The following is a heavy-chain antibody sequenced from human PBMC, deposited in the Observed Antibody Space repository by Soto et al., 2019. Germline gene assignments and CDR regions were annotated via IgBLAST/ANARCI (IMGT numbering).Heavy chain of an antibody. CDR2: IIHILGTA. V-gene: IGHV1-69*01. CDR1: AGTFSSYA. CDR3: ARDGCSGGSCYSYYYYGMDV. Sequence: QVQLVQSGAEVKKPGSSVTVSCKASAGTFSSYAISWVRQAPGQGLEWMGGIIHILGTANYAQKFQGRVTITADESTSTAYMELSSLRSEDTAVYYCARDGCSGGSCYSYYYYGMDVWGQGTTVTVSS. J-gene: IGHJ6*02. D-gene: IGHD2-15*01.